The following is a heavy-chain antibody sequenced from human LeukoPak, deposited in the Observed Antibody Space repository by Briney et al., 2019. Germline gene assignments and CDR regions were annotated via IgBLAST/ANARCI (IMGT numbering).Heavy chain of an antibody. V-gene: IGHV3-30*02. CDR3: AKDRVSRGYYDVGYLDF. CDR1: GFTFSKYG. D-gene: IGHD3-22*01. J-gene: IGHJ4*02. CDR2: IRYDGVDK. Sequence: GGSLRLSCAASGFTFSKYGMHWVRQAPGKGLEWVAFIRYDGVDKYFADSVKGRFTISRDNSKNTLYLQMHYVRVEDMALYYCAKDRVSRGYYDVGYLDFWGQGTLVTVSS.